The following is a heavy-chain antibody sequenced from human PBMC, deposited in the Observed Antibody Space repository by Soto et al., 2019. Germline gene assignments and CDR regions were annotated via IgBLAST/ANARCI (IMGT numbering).Heavy chain of an antibody. CDR1: GGSFSGYY. J-gene: IGHJ4*02. V-gene: IGHV4-34*01. CDR3: AREAATAMDY. CDR2: INHSGST. D-gene: IGHD2-2*01. Sequence: SETLSLTCAVYGGSFSGYYWSWIRQPPGKGLEWIGEINHSGSTNYNPSLKSPVTISVDTSKNQFSLKLSSVTAADTAVYYCAREAATAMDYWGQGTLVTVSS.